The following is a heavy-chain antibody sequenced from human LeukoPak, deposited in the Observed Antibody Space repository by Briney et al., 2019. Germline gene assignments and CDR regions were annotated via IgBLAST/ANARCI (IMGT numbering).Heavy chain of an antibody. Sequence: PSETLSLTCAGYGGSFSGYYWSWIRQPPGKGLEWIGEINHSGSTNYNPSLKSRVTISVDTSKNQFSLKLSSVTAADTAVYYCARVYDSDIWGQGTMVTVSS. CDR1: GGSFSGYY. J-gene: IGHJ3*02. D-gene: IGHD2/OR15-2a*01. V-gene: IGHV4-34*01. CDR2: INHSGST. CDR3: ARVYDSDI.